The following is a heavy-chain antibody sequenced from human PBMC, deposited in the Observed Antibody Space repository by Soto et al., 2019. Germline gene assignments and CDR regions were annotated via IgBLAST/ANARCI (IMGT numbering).Heavy chain of an antibody. CDR1: GGSISSYY. CDR2: IYYSGST. J-gene: IGHJ4*02. V-gene: IGHV4-59*01. D-gene: IGHD1-26*01. Sequence: QVQLQESGPGLVKPSETLSLTCTVSGGSISSYYWSWIRQPPVKGLEWIGYIYYSGSTNYNPSRKNRVTISVDTSKNQFSLKLSSVTAADTAVYYCAVSLYSGFEYSGQGTLVTVSS. CDR3: AVSLYSGFEY.